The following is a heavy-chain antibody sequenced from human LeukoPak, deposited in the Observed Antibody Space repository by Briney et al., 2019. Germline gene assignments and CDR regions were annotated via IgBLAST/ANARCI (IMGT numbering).Heavy chain of an antibody. J-gene: IGHJ3*02. CDR1: GYIFTTYW. Sequence: GASLKISCKGSGYIFTTYWNAWVRQMPGKGLELMGIVYPGDSETRYSPSFQGQVTISADKSISTAYLQCGSLKASDTAMYYCTRAPRDGYHDAFGIWGQGTMVTVSS. CDR3: TRAPRDGYHDAFGI. CDR2: VYPGDSET. D-gene: IGHD5-24*01. V-gene: IGHV5-51*01.